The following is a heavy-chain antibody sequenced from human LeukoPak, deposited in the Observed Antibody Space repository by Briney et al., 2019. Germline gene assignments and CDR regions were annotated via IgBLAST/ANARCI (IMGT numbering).Heavy chain of an antibody. D-gene: IGHD4-23*01. CDR3: ARNYGGNSDH. CDR1: GFTFSSSW. V-gene: IGHV3-7*04. CDR2: IKQDGSEK. J-gene: IGHJ4*02. Sequence: GGSLRLSCAASGFTFSSSWMTWVRQAPGKGLEWVANIKQDGSEKYYVDSVKGRFTISRDNAKDSLYLQMNSMRAEDTAAYYCARNYGGNSDHWGQGTRVIVSS.